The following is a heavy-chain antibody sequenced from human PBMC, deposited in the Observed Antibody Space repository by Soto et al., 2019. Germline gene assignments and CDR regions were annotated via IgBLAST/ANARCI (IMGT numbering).Heavy chain of an antibody. V-gene: IGHV3-30-3*01. CDR3: ARDTFSGITGTTPWFDP. CDR1: GFTFSSYA. J-gene: IGHJ5*02. Sequence: GGSLRLSCAASGFTFSSYAMHWVRQTPGKGLEWVAVISYDGGNKYYADSVKGRFTISRDNSKNTLYLQMNSLRAEDTAVYYCARDTFSGITGTTPWFDPWGQGTLVTVSS. CDR2: ISYDGGNK. D-gene: IGHD1-7*01.